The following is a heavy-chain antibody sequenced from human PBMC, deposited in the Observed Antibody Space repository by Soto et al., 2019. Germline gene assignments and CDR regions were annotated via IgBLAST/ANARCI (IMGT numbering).Heavy chain of an antibody. CDR3: AREQSGEIMTMTDAFDI. CDR2: INAGNGNT. Sequence: GASVKVSCKASGYTFTNYAIHWVRQAPGPRLEWMGWINAGNGNTQYSQKFQGRVTITRDTSASIAYMEVSSLRSEDTALYYCAREQSGEIMTMTDAFDIWGQGTMVTVSS. D-gene: IGHD3-16*01. CDR1: GYTFTNYA. V-gene: IGHV1-3*01. J-gene: IGHJ3*02.